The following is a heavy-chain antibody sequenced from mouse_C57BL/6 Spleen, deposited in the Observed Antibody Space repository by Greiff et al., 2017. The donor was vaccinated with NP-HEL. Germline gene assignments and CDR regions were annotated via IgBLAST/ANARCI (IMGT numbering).Heavy chain of an antibody. CDR3: TSYYYGSSECDY. D-gene: IGHD1-1*01. Sequence: VQLKESGAELVRPGASVKLSCTASGFNITDDYMHWVKQRPEQGLEWIGWIDPENGDTEYASKFQGKATITADTSSNTAYLQLSSLTSEDTAVYYCTSYYYGSSECDYWGQGTTLTVSS. V-gene: IGHV14-4*01. J-gene: IGHJ2*01. CDR1: GFNITDDY. CDR2: IDPENGDT.